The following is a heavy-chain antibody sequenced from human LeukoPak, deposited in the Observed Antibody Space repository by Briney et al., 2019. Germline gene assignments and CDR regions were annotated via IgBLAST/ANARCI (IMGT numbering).Heavy chain of an antibody. CDR2: ISYDGSNK. D-gene: IGHD2-2*01. CDR3: ARYPNTYYCSNPTCYFIY. Sequence: PGGSLRLSCAASGFTFSSYGMYWVRQAPGKGLEWVAVISYDGSNKYYADSVKGRFTISRDNSKNTLYLQMNSLRTEDTAVYYCARYPNTYYCSNPTCYFIYWGQGTLVTVSS. CDR1: GFTFSSYG. V-gene: IGHV3-30*03. J-gene: IGHJ4*02.